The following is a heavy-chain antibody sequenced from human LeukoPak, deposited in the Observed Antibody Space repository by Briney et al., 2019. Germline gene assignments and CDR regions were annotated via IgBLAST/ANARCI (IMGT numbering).Heavy chain of an antibody. D-gene: IGHD3-3*01. CDR3: ARHNYDFWSGYPAY. J-gene: IGHJ4*02. CDR2: IYYSGST. V-gene: IGHV4-39*01. CDR1: GGSINSSSYY. Sequence: SETLSLTCIVSGGSINSSSYYWGWIRQPPGKGLEWIGSIYYSGSTYFSPSLKSRVTISVDTSKNQFSLKLSSVTAADTAVYYCARHNYDFWSGYPAYWGQGILVTVSS.